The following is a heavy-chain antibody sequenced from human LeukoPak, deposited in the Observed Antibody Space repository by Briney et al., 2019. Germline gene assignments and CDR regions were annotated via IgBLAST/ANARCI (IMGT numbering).Heavy chain of an antibody. CDR2: IDSSSSSSSNI. CDR1: GFTFSSYA. CDR3: ARDLGGPDY. Sequence: PGGSLRLSCAASGFTFSSYAINWVRQAPGKGLEWVSFIDSSSSSSSNIRYADSVKGRFTISRDNAKNSLYLQMNSLRAEDTAVYYCARDLGGPDYWGQGTLVTVSS. D-gene: IGHD3-16*01. J-gene: IGHJ4*02. V-gene: IGHV3-21*01.